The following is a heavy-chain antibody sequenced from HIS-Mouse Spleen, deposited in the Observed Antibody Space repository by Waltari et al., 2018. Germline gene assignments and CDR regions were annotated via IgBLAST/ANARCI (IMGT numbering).Heavy chain of an antibody. CDR3: ARVRTGDPSYWYFDL. CDR2: INHSGST. CDR1: GGSFSGYY. D-gene: IGHD7-27*01. J-gene: IGHJ2*01. Sequence: QVQLQQWGAGLLKPSETLSLTCAVYGGSFSGYYWRWIRQPPGKGLDWIGEINHSGSTNYNPSLKSRVTISVDTSKNQFSLKLSSVTAADTAVYYCARVRTGDPSYWYFDLWGRGTLVTVSS. V-gene: IGHV4-34*01.